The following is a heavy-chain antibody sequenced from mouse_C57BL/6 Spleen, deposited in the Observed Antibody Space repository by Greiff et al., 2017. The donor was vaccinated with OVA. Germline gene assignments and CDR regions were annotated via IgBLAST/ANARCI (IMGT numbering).Heavy chain of an antibody. V-gene: IGHV5-16*01. Sequence: EVNLVESEGGLVQPGSSMKLSCTASGFTFSDYYMAWVRQVPEKGLEWVANINYDGSSTYYLDSLKSRFIISRDNAKNILYLQMSSLKSEDTATYYCAREGDYYGSSYFDYWGQGTTLTVSS. D-gene: IGHD1-1*01. J-gene: IGHJ2*01. CDR2: INYDGSST. CDR3: AREGDYYGSSYFDY. CDR1: GFTFSDYY.